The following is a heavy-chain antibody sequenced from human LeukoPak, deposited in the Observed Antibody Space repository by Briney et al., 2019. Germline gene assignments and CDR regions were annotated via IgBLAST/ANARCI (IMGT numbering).Heavy chain of an antibody. CDR3: ARVLYDILSSGTYYFDY. J-gene: IGHJ4*02. D-gene: IGHD3-9*01. CDR1: GFTFSSYW. V-gene: IGHV3-7*01. Sequence: PGGSLRLSCAASGFTFSSYWMSWVRQAPGKGLERVANIKQDGSEKYYVDSVKGRFTISRDNAKNSLYLQMNSLRAEDTAVYYCARVLYDILSSGTYYFDYWGQGTLVTVSS. CDR2: IKQDGSEK.